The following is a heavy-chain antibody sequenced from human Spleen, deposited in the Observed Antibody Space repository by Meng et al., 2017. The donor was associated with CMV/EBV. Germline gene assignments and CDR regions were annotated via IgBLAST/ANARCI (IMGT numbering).Heavy chain of an antibody. V-gene: IGHV4-34*01. CDR2: INHSGST. D-gene: IGHD1-1*01. Sequence: QGQLQQWGAGLLKPSETLALTCAVYGGSFSGYYWSWIRQPPGKGLEWIGEINHSGSTNYNPSLKSRVTISVDTSKNQFSLKLSSVTAADTAVYYCARGVRFYYWGQGTLVTASS. J-gene: IGHJ4*02. CDR3: ARGVRFYY. CDR1: GGSFSGYY.